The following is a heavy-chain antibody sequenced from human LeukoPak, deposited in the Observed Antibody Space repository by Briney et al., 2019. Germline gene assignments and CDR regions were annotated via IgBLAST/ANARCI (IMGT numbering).Heavy chain of an antibody. V-gene: IGHV3-21*01. CDR3: ARRGYHDYSGFDY. J-gene: IGHJ4*02. Sequence: GGSLRLSCAASGFAFSGYTMNWVRQAPGKGLEWVSSISGRSDDIYYADSVKGRFTISRDNSKNSLYLQMKRLRAEDTALYYCARRGYHDYSGFDYWGQGTLVTVSS. D-gene: IGHD1-26*01. CDR1: GFAFSGYT. CDR2: ISGRSDDI.